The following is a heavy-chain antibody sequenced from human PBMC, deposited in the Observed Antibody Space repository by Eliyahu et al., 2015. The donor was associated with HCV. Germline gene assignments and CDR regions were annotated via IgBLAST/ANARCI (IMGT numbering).Heavy chain of an antibody. J-gene: IGHJ4*02. V-gene: IGHV1-24*01. Sequence: LEWMGGFDPEAGETIYAQKFQGRVTMTEDTSTDTAYMELSSLSSEDTAVYYCATLSDSSGSSFDYWGQGTLVTVSS. CDR3: ATLSDSSGSSFDY. D-gene: IGHD3-22*01. CDR2: FDPEAGET.